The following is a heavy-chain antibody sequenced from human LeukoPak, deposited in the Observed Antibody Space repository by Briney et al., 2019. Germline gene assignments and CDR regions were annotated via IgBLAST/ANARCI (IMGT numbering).Heavy chain of an antibody. J-gene: IGHJ5*02. V-gene: IGHV3-7*01. CDR2: IKQDGSEK. Sequence: SGGSLRLSCAASGFTFSSNWMSWVRQAPGKGLEWVANIKQDGSEKCYVDSVKGRFTISRDNAKNSLYLQMNSLRAEDTAVYYCARGVWGAWGQGTLVTVSS. D-gene: IGHD3-16*01. CDR1: GFTFSSNW. CDR3: ARGVWGA.